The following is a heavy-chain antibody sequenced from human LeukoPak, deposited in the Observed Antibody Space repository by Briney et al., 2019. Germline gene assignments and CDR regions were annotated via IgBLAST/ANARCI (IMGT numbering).Heavy chain of an antibody. D-gene: IGHD2-21*02. CDR3: AKEGRRYTHLSTCAGDCYPDY. Sequence: GGSLRLSCAASGFSFSNYAMSWVRQAPGKGLEWVSAISGNGGSTYYADSVKGRFTISRDNSKSTLYLQMNSLRADDTAVYYCAKEGRRYTHLSTCAGDCYPDYGGQGTLVSVSS. CDR2: ISGNGGST. V-gene: IGHV3-23*01. J-gene: IGHJ4*02. CDR1: GFSFSNYA.